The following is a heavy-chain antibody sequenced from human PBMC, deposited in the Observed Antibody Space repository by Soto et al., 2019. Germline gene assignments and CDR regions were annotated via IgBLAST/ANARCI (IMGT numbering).Heavy chain of an antibody. CDR3: ERDRSPNWFDP. CDR1: GYTCTSYG. Sequence: GASVKVSCRASGYTCTSYGISWVRQAPGQGLEWMGWISAYNGNTNYAQKLQGRVTMTTDTSTSTASMELRSLRSVDTAVYYCERDRSPNWFDPWGQGTLVTVSS. CDR2: ISAYNGNT. V-gene: IGHV1-18*04. J-gene: IGHJ5*02.